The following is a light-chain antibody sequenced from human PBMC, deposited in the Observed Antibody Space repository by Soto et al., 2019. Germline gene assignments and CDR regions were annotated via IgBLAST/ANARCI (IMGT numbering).Light chain of an antibody. CDR2: TAS. Sequence: DITLTQVRSSLFAHVGQKFTITCRASQSISSYLNWYQQKPGKAPNLLIYTASSLESGVPSRFSGSGSGTDFTLTIASLQPEDFATYLCQQSYSRPRTFGQGTKVDIK. V-gene: IGKV1-39*01. CDR3: QQSYSRPRT. CDR1: QSISSY. J-gene: IGKJ1*01.